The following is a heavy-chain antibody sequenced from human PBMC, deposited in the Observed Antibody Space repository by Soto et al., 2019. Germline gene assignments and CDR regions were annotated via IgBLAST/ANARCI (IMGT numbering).Heavy chain of an antibody. CDR1: GFIFRSYG. V-gene: IGHV3-30*18. CDR2: VSYDGSNK. D-gene: IGHD3-9*01. CDR3: AKGLDILTALSYFDY. Sequence: QVQLVESGGGVVQPGRSLRLSCAASGFIFRSYGMHWVRQAPGKGLEWVAVVSYDGSNKDYADSVKGRFTISRDNSKNTLYLQMNSLRAEDTAVYYCAKGLDILTALSYFDYWGQRILVTVSS. J-gene: IGHJ4*02.